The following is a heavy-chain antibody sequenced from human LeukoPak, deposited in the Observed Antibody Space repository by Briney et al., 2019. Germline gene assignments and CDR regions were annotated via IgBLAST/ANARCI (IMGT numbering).Heavy chain of an antibody. CDR2: MNPNSGNT. J-gene: IGHJ4*02. CDR3: TRGSSGRRDN. D-gene: IGHD6-19*01. Sequence: ASVKVSCKASGYTFTSCDINWVRQAPGQGLEWMGWMNPNSGNTGYGQSFQGRITMTRDISIGTAYMELSNLTSEDTAIYYCTRGSSGRRDNWGQGTLVTVSS. CDR1: GYTFTSCD. V-gene: IGHV1-8*01.